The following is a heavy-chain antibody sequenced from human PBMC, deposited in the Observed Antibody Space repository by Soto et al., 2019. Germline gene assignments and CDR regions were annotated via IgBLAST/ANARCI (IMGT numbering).Heavy chain of an antibody. V-gene: IGHV3-48*04. J-gene: IGHJ6*03. CDR3: ARVRVDFWSGLRYYYMDV. Sequence: PGGSLRLSCAASGFTFSSYSMNWVRQAPGKGLEWVSYISSSSSTIYYADSVKGRFTISRDNAENSLYLQMNSLRAEDTAVYYCARVRVDFWSGLRYYYMDVWGKGTTVTVSS. D-gene: IGHD3-3*01. CDR2: ISSSSSTI. CDR1: GFTFSSYS.